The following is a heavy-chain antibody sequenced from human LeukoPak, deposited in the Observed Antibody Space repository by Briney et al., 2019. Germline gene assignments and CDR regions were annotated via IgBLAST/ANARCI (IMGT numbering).Heavy chain of an antibody. CDR1: GGSFSRYY. V-gene: IGHV4-34*01. CDR3: ARVSGYSSSWSDAFDI. CDR2: INHSGSA. D-gene: IGHD6-13*01. J-gene: IGHJ3*02. Sequence: PSETLSLTCAVYGGSFSRYYWTWIRQPPGKGLEWIGEINHSGSANYNPSLKSRVTISVDASKNQFSLQLNSVTPEDTAVYYCARVSGYSSSWSDAFDIWGQGTMVTVSS.